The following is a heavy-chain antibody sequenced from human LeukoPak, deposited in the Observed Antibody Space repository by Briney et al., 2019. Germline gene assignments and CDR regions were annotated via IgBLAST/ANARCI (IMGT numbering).Heavy chain of an antibody. CDR2: ISWNSVSI. D-gene: IGHD3-3*01. CDR1: GFTFGDCA. J-gene: IGHJ4*02. CDR3: ARQIPNRTTKAIFGVVIILKGVDY. V-gene: IGHV3-9*01. Sequence: PGGSLRLSCAASGFTFGDCAMHWVRQAPGKGLEWVSGISWNSVSIGYADSVKGRLTISRDNAKNSLYLQMNSLRAEDTAVYYCARQIPNRTTKAIFGVVIILKGVDYWGQGTLVTVSS.